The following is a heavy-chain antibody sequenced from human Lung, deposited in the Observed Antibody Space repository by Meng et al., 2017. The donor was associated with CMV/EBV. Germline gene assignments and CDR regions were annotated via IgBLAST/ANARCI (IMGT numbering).Heavy chain of an antibody. CDR2: TYYKSKWYH. Sequence: QGQMQQSGQGLGKPSQTLTPTCAISGNIVSSNSAAWHWIRQSPSRGLEWLGRTYYKSKWYHEYAVSVKSRITISPDTPKNQFCLQLNSMTPEDTAVYYCARGINGGCGDWGQGTLVTVSS. V-gene: IGHV6-1*01. CDR3: ARGINGGCGD. CDR1: GNIVSSNSAA. J-gene: IGHJ4*02. D-gene: IGHD4-23*01.